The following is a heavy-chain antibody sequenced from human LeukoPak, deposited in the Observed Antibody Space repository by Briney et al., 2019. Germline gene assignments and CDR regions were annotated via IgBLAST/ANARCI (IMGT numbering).Heavy chain of an antibody. CDR3: ARGRVGAMYYFDY. J-gene: IGHJ4*02. D-gene: IGHD1-26*01. V-gene: IGHV3-48*01. CDR1: GFTFSSYS. Sequence: GGSLRLSCAASGFTFSSYSMNWVRQAPGKGLEWVSYISSSSSTIYYADSVKGRFTISRDNAKNSLYLQMNSLRAEDTAVYYCARGRVGAMYYFDYWGQGTLVTVCS. CDR2: ISSSSSTI.